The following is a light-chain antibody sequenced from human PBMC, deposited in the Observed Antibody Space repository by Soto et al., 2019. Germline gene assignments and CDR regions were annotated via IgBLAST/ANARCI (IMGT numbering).Light chain of an antibody. V-gene: IGKV3-15*01. CDR2: GAS. Sequence: EIVLTQSPGTLSLSPGERATLSRRASQSVSNNYLALYQQKPGQAPRLLIYGASTRATGIPARFSGSGSGTEFTLTISSLQSEDFAVYYCQQYNNWPPGTFGQGTKVDI. CDR1: QSVSNN. J-gene: IGKJ1*01. CDR3: QQYNNWPPGT.